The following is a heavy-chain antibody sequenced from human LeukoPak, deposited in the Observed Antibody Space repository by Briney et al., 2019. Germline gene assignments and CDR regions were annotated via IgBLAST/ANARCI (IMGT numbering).Heavy chain of an antibody. J-gene: IGHJ4*02. D-gene: IGHD6-13*01. CDR1: GTSINSYY. Sequence: SETLSLTCSFSGTSINSYYWSGIRQPPGKGLEGIGYNVYSGITNYTPSVKSRVTISVDTSKNQFCLELNSVTAADTAVYYCARAVHSSSALEHWGQGTLVTVSS. CDR3: ARAVHSSSALEH. CDR2: NVYSGIT. V-gene: IGHV4-59*01.